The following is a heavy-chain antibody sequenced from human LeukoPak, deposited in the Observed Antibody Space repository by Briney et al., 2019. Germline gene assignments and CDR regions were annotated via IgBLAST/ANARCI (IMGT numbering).Heavy chain of an antibody. CDR3: SRGDGYENQLPFDH. Sequence: GGSLRLSCAASVFTFSTYEMNIVRQAPGKGLEWISYISASGKTTIYADSVKGRFTISRDNAKNSLYLQMNSLRAEDTAVYFCSRGDGYENQLPFDHWGQGILVTVSS. J-gene: IGHJ4*02. CDR2: ISASGKTT. D-gene: IGHD5-12*01. CDR1: VFTFSTYE. V-gene: IGHV3-48*03.